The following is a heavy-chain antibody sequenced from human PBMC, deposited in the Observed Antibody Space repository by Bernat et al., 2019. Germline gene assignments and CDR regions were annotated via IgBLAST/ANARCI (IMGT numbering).Heavy chain of an antibody. CDR2: ISYSGND. CDR3: ARHGNIVVVVGATAFDY. V-gene: IGHV4-39*01. D-gene: IGHD2-15*01. J-gene: IGHJ4*02. CDR1: GGSITSSSYF. Sequence: QLQLQESGPGLVNPSETLSLTCTVSGGSITSSSYFWGWIRQPPGKGLEWIGSISYSGNDYYNPFLKSRATISVDTSKNQFSLKLSSVTATDTAVYYCARHGNIVVVVGATAFDYWGQGTLVTVSS.